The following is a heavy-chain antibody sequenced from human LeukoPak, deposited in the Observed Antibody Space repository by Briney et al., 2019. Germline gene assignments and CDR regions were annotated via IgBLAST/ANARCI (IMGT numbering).Heavy chain of an antibody. D-gene: IGHD3-22*01. CDR1: GFTFSSYS. J-gene: IGHJ3*02. V-gene: IGHV3-21*01. Sequence: GGSLRLSCAASGFTFSSYSMNWVRQAPGKGLEWVSSISSSSSYIYYADSVKGRFTISRDNSKNTLYLQMNSLRAEDTAVYYCAKGHYYDSSGYYYLAFDIWGQGTMVTVSS. CDR3: AKGHYYDSSGYYYLAFDI. CDR2: ISSSSSYI.